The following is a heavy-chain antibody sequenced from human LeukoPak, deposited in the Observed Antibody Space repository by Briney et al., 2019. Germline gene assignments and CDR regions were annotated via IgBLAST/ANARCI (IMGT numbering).Heavy chain of an antibody. D-gene: IGHD5-18*01. CDR2: ISNSGTAI. Sequence: PGGSLRLSCAASGFTFSSYEMNWVRQAPGKGLEWDSYISNSGTAIYYADSVKGRFTISRDNAESSLYLQMNSPRAEDTAVYYCARAGYSMDTEYFQHWGQGTLVTVSS. CDR3: ARAGYSMDTEYFQH. V-gene: IGHV3-48*03. J-gene: IGHJ1*01. CDR1: GFTFSSYE.